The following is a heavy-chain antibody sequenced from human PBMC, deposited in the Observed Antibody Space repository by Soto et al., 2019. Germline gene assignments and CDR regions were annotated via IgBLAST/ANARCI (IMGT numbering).Heavy chain of an antibody. V-gene: IGHV1-18*04. Sequence: ASVKVSCKASGYTFTSYGISWVRQAPGQGLEWMGWISAYNGNTNYAQKLQGRVTMTTDTSTSTAYMELRSLRSDDTAVYYCARLSTYYDGSGYVDYWGQGTLVTVSS. D-gene: IGHD3-22*01. CDR2: ISAYNGNT. CDR3: ARLSTYYDGSGYVDY. CDR1: GYTFTSYG. J-gene: IGHJ4*02.